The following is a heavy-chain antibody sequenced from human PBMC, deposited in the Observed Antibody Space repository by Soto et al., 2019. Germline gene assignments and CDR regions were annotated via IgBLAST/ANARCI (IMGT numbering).Heavy chain of an antibody. D-gene: IGHD2-21*02. V-gene: IGHV1-69*13. Sequence: SVKVSCKASGGTFINHAFSWVRQAPGQGLEWMGGIIPMFGTADYSQKFQGRVTITADESTTTAHMELSSLRSDDSAVYYCARDDASYCGGDCYRYFFYGLDVWGQGTTVTVSS. J-gene: IGHJ6*02. CDR1: GGTFINHA. CDR2: IIPMFGTA. CDR3: ARDDASYCGGDCYRYFFYGLDV.